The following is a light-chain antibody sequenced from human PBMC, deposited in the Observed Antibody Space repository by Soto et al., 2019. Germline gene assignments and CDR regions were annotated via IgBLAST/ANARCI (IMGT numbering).Light chain of an antibody. Sequence: QSALPQPPSVPGSPGQGVSISCTGGTSNIGAPYDVHWYHHLPGTAPKLLIYGDNNRPSGVPDRFSGSKSVTSASLAITRLQAEDEADYYCQSYDISRPNDVFGTGTKLTVL. CDR2: GDN. CDR1: TSNIGAPYD. V-gene: IGLV1-40*01. J-gene: IGLJ1*01. CDR3: QSYDISRPNDV.